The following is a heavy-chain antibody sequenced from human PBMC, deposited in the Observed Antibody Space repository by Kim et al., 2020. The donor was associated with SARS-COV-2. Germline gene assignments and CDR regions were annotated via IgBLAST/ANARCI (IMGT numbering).Heavy chain of an antibody. J-gene: IGHJ4*02. CDR2: IRDKAHGGTP. Sequence: GGSLRLSCRSSGFTFGDYAINWVRQAPGKGLEWVGFIRDKAHGGTPDYAASLRGRFAISRDDSKSIAHLQMNSLKTEDTAVYYCTNERYWGQGTLVTVSS. CDR3: TNERY. V-gene: IGHV3-49*04. CDR1: GFTFGDYA.